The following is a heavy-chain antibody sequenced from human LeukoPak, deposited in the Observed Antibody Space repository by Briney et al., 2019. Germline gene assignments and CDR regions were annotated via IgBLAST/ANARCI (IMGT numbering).Heavy chain of an antibody. CDR2: IYHSGST. V-gene: IGHV4-4*02. CDR3: AGAPSSDYYDSSGYYRAYYYYGMDV. D-gene: IGHD3-22*01. J-gene: IGHJ6*02. CDR1: GGSISSSNW. Sequence: SETLSLTCAVSGGSISSSNWWSWVRQPPGKGLEWIGEIYHSGSTNYNPSLKSRVTISVDKSKNQFSLKLSSVTAADTAVYYCAGAPSSDYYDSSGYYRAYYYYGMDVWGQGTTVTVSS.